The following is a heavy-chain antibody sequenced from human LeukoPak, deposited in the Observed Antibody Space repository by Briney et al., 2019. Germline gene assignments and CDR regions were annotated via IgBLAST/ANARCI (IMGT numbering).Heavy chain of an antibody. V-gene: IGHV3-74*01. Sequence: GGSLRLSCAASGFTFSSYWMYWGRQAPGKGLVWVSRINSDGSSSTYADSVKGRFTISRDKAKNTMYMQMNSLRAEDTAVYFCARNYYGSSGYYYGAYWGQGTLVTVSS. D-gene: IGHD3-22*01. J-gene: IGHJ4*02. CDR1: GFTFSSYW. CDR3: ARNYYGSSGYYYGAY. CDR2: INSDGSSS.